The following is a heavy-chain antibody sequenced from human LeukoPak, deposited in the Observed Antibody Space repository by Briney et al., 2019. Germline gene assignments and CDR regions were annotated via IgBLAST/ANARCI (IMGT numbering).Heavy chain of an antibody. V-gene: IGHV3-9*01. Sequence: GGSLRLSCAASGFTFDNYAMHWVRQAPGKGLEWLSIISWNSGYIGYADSVKGRFTISRDNAKKSLDLQMNSLRAEDTAFYYCAKVRGTYSSDYFFDYWGQGTLVTVSS. J-gene: IGHJ4*02. CDR3: AKVRGTYSSDYFFDY. CDR2: ISWNSGYI. D-gene: IGHD6-19*01. CDR1: GFTFDNYA.